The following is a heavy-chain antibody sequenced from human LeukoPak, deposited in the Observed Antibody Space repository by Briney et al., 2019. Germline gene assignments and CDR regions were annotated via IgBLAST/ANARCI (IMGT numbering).Heavy chain of an antibody. CDR1: GGSFSGYY. J-gene: IGHJ4*02. CDR2: INHSGST. Sequence: SETLSLTCAVYGGSFSGYYWSWIRQPPGKGLEWIGEINHSGSTNYNPSLKSRVTISVDTSKNQFSLKLSSVTAADTAVYYRARGGRYSSGWYDPIYYFDYWGQGTLVTVSS. V-gene: IGHV4-34*01. D-gene: IGHD6-19*01. CDR3: ARGGRYSSGWYDPIYYFDY.